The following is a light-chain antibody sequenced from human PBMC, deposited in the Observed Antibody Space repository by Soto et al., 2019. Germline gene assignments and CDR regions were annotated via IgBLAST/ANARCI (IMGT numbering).Light chain of an antibody. Sequence: EIVLTQSPGTLSLSPADRATLSCRASETVTGKYLAWYQQKVGQAPRLLIFAASNRATGIPDRFSGSGSGTDFTLTISRLEPEDFAMYFCQQYANSRTFGQGTKVEIK. CDR1: ETVTGKY. CDR3: QQYANSRT. J-gene: IGKJ1*01. CDR2: AAS. V-gene: IGKV3-20*01.